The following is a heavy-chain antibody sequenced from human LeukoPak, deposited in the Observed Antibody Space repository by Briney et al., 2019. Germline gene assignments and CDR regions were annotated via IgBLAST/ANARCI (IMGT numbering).Heavy chain of an antibody. D-gene: IGHD3-16*02. CDR3: AKDRAHDYVWGSYPNFDY. V-gene: IGHV3-30*18. Sequence: GGSLRLSCAASGFTVSSNYMTWVRQAPGKGLEWVAVISYDGSNKYYADSVKGRFTISRDNSKNTLYLQMNSLRAEDTAVYYCAKDRAHDYVWGSYPNFDYWGQGTLVTVSS. CDR1: GFTVSSNY. J-gene: IGHJ4*02. CDR2: ISYDGSNK.